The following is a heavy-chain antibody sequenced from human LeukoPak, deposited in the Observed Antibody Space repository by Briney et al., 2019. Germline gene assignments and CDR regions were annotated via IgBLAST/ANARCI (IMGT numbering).Heavy chain of an antibody. V-gene: IGHV3-11*04. Sequence: GGSLRLSCAASGFTFSDYYMSWIRQAPGKGLEWVSYISSSGSTIYYADSVKGRSTISRDNAKNSLYLQMNSLRAEDTAVYYCARERGYCSSTSCCLTADYWGQGTLVTVSS. CDR1: GFTFSDYY. J-gene: IGHJ4*02. CDR3: ARERGYCSSTSCCLTADY. D-gene: IGHD2-2*01. CDR2: ISSSGSTI.